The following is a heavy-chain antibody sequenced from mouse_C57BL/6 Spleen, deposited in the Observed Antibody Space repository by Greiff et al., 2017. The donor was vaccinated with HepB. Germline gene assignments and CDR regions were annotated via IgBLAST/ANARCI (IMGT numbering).Heavy chain of an antibody. V-gene: IGHV1-63*01. D-gene: IGHD2-4*01. Sequence: QVQLKESGAELVRPGTSVKMSCKASGYTFTNYWIGWAKQRPGHGLEWIGDIYPGGGYTNYNEKFKGKATLTADKSSSTAYMQFSSLTSEDSAIYYCARRLRRQGWYFDVWGTGTTVTVSS. CDR2: IYPGGGYT. CDR3: ARRLRRQGWYFDV. CDR1: GYTFTNYW. J-gene: IGHJ1*03.